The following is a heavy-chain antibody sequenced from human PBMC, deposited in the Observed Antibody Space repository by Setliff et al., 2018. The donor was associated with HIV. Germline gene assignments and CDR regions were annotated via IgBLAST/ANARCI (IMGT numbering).Heavy chain of an antibody. V-gene: IGHV3-23*01. CDR3: ARENYYVIEY. D-gene: IGHD3-10*02. J-gene: IGHJ4*02. CDR1: GFTFATYA. CDR2: ISGSGGST. Sequence: GGSLRLSCAASGFTFATYAMSWVRQAPGKGLEWVSAISGSGGSTYYADSVKGRFTISRDNSKSTLYLRMNSLRDEDTAVYYCARENYYVIEYWGRGTLVTVSS.